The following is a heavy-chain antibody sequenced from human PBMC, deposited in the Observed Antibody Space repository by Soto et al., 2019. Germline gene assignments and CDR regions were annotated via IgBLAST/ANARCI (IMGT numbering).Heavy chain of an antibody. CDR3: AKAGIAAAELYYFDY. D-gene: IGHD6-13*01. CDR1: GFTFSSYA. J-gene: IGHJ4*02. Sequence: GGSLRLSCAASGFTFSSYAMSWVRQAPGKGLEWVSAISGSGGSTYYADSVKGRFTISRDNSKNTLYLQMNSLRAEDTAVYYCAKAGIAAAELYYFDYWGQGTLVTVPQ. CDR2: ISGSGGST. V-gene: IGHV3-23*01.